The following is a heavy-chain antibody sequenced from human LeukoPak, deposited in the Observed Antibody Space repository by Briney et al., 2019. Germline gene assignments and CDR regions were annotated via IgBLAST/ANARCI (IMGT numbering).Heavy chain of an antibody. Sequence: GASVKVSCRGSGGTFSSYAISWVRQAPGQGLEWMGGIIPIFGTANYAQKFQGRVTITTDESTSTAYMELSSLRSEDTAVYYCAREQSSGYYRVGAFDIWGQGTMDTVSS. CDR3: AREQSSGYYRVGAFDI. V-gene: IGHV1-69*05. CDR2: IIPIFGTA. CDR1: GGTFSSYA. J-gene: IGHJ3*02. D-gene: IGHD3-22*01.